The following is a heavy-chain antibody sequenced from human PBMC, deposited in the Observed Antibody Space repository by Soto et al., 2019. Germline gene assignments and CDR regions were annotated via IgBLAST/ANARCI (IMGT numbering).Heavy chain of an antibody. CDR3: SKDRERIATRSIDY. V-gene: IGHV3-23*01. CDR2: ISGSGVST. D-gene: IGHD6-6*01. Sequence: GGSLRLSCAASGFTFSSYAMSWVRQAPGKGLEWVSGISGSGVSTYYADSVKGRFTISRDNSKSTLYLQMNSLRAEDTAVYYFSKDRERIATRSIDYWGQGTLVTVSS. J-gene: IGHJ4*02. CDR1: GFTFSSYA.